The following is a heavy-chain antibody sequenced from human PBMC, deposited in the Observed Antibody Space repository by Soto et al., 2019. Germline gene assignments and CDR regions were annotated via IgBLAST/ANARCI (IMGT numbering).Heavy chain of an antibody. CDR2: NYYSGST. CDR1: GASMTDYY. CDR3: ARVVTMVRGVDWFDP. J-gene: IGHJ5*02. V-gene: IGHV4-59*01. Sequence: PSETLSLTCTVSGASMTDYYGSWIRQPPGKGLEWIGYNYYSGSTNYNPSLKSRVTISVDTSKNQFSLKLSSVTAADTAVYYCARVVTMVRGVDWFDPWGQGTLVTVSS. D-gene: IGHD3-10*01.